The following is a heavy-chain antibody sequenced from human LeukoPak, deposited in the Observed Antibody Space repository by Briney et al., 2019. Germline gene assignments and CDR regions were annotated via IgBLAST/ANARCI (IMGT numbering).Heavy chain of an antibody. D-gene: IGHD2-2*03. CDR1: EFTFSSYS. J-gene: IGHJ4*02. CDR2: ISSSSSYI. Sequence: NPGGSLRLSCAASEFTFSSYSMNWVRQAPGKGLEWVSSISSSSSYIYYADSVKGRFTISRDNAKNSLYLQMNGLRAEDTAVYYCARTIFGGYCCSTSCYAGGYFDYWGQGALVTVSS. CDR3: ARTIFGGYCCSTSCYAGGYFDY. V-gene: IGHV3-21*01.